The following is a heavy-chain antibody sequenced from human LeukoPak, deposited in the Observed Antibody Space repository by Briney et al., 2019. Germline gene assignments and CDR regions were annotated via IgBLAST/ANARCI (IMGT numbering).Heavy chain of an antibody. CDR1: GDSISSSLYY. J-gene: IGHJ4*02. V-gene: IGHV4-39*01. Sequence: SETLSLTCTVSGDSISSSLYYWVWIRQPPGKGLEWIGSIYYTGSSYYNPSLKSRVTISVDTSKNQFSLKLSSVTAADTAVYYCATQLDYWGQGTLVTVSS. CDR3: ATQLDY. CDR2: IYYTGSS.